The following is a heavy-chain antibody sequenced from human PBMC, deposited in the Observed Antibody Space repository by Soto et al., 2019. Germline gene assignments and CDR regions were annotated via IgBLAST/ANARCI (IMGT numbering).Heavy chain of an antibody. Sequence: ASVKVSCKVSGYTLTELSMHWVRQAPGKGLEWMGGFDPEDGETIYAQKFQGRVTMTEDTSTDTAYMELSSLRSEDTAGYYCATHEVRGVISGGLDYWGQGTLVTVSS. J-gene: IGHJ4*02. CDR2: FDPEDGET. CDR3: ATHEVRGVISGGLDY. V-gene: IGHV1-24*01. CDR1: GYTLTELS. D-gene: IGHD3-10*01.